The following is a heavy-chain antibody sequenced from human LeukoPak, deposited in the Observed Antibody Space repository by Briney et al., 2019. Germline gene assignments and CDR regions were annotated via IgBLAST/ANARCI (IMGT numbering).Heavy chain of an antibody. J-gene: IGHJ4*02. V-gene: IGHV1-18*03. CDR2: ISAYNGNT. CDR3: ARDLTHRRNYDNSGYQIVPAF. D-gene: IGHD3-22*01. CDR1: GYTFTSYG. Sequence: ASVKVSCKASGYTFTSYGISWVRQAPGQGLEWMGWISAYNGNTNYAQKFQGRVTMTTDTSTSTAYMELRSLRSDDMAVYYCARDLTHRRNYDNSGYQIVPAFWGQGTLVTVSS.